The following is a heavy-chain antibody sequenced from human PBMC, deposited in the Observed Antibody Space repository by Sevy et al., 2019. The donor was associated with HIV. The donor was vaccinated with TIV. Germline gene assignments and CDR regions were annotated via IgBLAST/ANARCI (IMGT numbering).Heavy chain of an antibody. V-gene: IGHV3-15*01. J-gene: IGHJ6*02. CDR1: GFTFSNAW. D-gene: IGHD2-2*01. Sequence: GGSLRLSCAASGFTFSNAWMSWVRQAPGKGLEWVGRIKSKTDGGTTDYAAPVKGRFTISRDDSKNTLYLQMNSLKTEDTAVYYCTTLGSRGADIVVVPAARYYYYGMDVWGQGTLVTVSS. CDR2: IKSKTDGGTT. CDR3: TTLGSRGADIVVVPAARYYYYGMDV.